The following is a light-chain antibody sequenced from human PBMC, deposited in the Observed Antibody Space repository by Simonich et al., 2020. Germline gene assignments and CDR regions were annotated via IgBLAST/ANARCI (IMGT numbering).Light chain of an antibody. CDR1: SANIGSNT. J-gene: IGLJ3*02. CDR2: INN. V-gene: IGLV1-44*01. Sequence: QSVLTQPPSASGTPGQRVTISCSGSSANIGSNTVTWYPQLPGTAPKLLIYINNQRPSGVPDRFSGSKSGTSASLAIRGLQSEDEADYYCAACDDSLNGWVFGGGTKLTVL. CDR3: AACDDSLNGWV.